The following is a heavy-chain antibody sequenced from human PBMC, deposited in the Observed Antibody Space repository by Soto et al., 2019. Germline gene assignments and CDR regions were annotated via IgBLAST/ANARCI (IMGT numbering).Heavy chain of an antibody. D-gene: IGHD3-22*01. CDR1: GGTFSSYA. CDR3: AADYYDTSGYYFAY. J-gene: IGHJ4*02. CDR2: IIPIFGTA. V-gene: IGHV1-69*13. Sequence: NPPASVKVSCKASGGTFSSYAITWVRQAPGQGLEWMGGIIPIFGTANYAQKFQGRVTITADESTSTAYMELSSLRSEDTAVYYCAADYYDTSGYYFAYWGQGTLVTVSS.